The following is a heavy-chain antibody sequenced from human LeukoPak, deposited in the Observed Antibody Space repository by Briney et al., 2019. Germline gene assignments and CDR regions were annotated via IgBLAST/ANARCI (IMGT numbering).Heavy chain of an antibody. CDR1: GYTFTGYY. J-gene: IGHJ3*02. D-gene: IGHD4-23*01. V-gene: IGHV1-2*02. CDR2: INPDSGGT. Sequence: ASVKVSCKASGYTFTGYYIHWVRQAPGEGPEWMGWINPDSGGTRYAQKFQGRVTMTRDTSISTAYMELSRLRSDDTAVYYCARDLLPTTVGADDAFDIWGQGTMVTVSS. CDR3: ARDLLPTTVGADDAFDI.